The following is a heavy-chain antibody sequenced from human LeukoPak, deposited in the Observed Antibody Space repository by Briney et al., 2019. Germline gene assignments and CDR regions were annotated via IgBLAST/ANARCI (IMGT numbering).Heavy chain of an antibody. V-gene: IGHV3-74*01. CDR3: ARTGQGGAFDI. J-gene: IGHJ3*02. D-gene: IGHD1-14*01. Sequence: GGSLRLSCAASGFTLSSSWMHWVRQAPGKGLVWVSRIDSDGSSTNYADSVKGRFTISRDNAKNTLYLQMNSLRPEDTAVYYCARTGQGGAFDIWGHGTMVTVSS. CDR1: GFTLSSSW. CDR2: IDSDGSST.